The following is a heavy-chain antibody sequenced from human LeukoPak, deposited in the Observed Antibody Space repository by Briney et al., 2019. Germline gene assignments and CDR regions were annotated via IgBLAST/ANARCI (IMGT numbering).Heavy chain of an antibody. CDR3: ARDLSHQYSGMDL. D-gene: IGHD3-10*01. CDR2: TYYRSNWYN. CDR1: GDSVSSNSAG. J-gene: IGHJ6*02. Sequence: SQTLSLTCAISGDSVSSNSAGWNWIRQSPSRGLEWLGRTYYRSNWYNDYAVSVKSRITINPDTSKNQFSLQLNSVTPEDTAVYYCARDLSHQYSGMDLWGLGTSVTVSS. V-gene: IGHV6-1*01.